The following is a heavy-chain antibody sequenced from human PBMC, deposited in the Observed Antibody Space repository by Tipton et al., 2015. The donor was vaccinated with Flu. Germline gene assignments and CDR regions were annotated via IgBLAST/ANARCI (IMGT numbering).Heavy chain of an antibody. CDR3: AKDRRYYYGSGSYRVPSTEGPYYMDV. V-gene: IGHV3-23*01. D-gene: IGHD3-10*01. CDR1: GFTFSSYA. J-gene: IGHJ6*03. CDR2: ISGSGGST. Sequence: GSLRLSCAASGFTFSSYAMSWVRQAPGKGLEWVSAISGSGGSTYYADSVKGRFTISRDNSKNTLYLQMNSLRAEDTAVYYCAKDRRYYYGSGSYRVPSTEGPYYMDVWGKGTTVTVSS.